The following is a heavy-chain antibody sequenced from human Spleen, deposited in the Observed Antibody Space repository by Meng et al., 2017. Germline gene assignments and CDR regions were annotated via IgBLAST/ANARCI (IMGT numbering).Heavy chain of an antibody. Sequence: QVQLQQWGAGLLKPSETLSLTCVVSGGHFSDYYWSWIRQPPGKGLEWIGEINHSGSTNYNPSLESRATISVDTSQNNLSLKLSSVTAADSAVYYCARGPTTMAHDFDYWGQGTLVTVPS. CDR1: GGHFSDYY. CDR3: ARGPTTMAHDFDY. J-gene: IGHJ4*02. V-gene: IGHV4-34*01. CDR2: INHSGST. D-gene: IGHD4-11*01.